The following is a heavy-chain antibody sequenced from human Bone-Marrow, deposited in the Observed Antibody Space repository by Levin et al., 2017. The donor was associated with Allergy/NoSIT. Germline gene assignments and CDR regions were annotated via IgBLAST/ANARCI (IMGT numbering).Heavy chain of an antibody. CDR3: ARRRGSDGSSYFDY. Sequence: ESGPTLVKPTQTLALTCSFSGFSLSTPGMGMGWIRQPPGKALEWLALIYWDDDTRYSPSLKSRLTITRDTSKTQVVLIMTNMDPVDTATYYCARRRGSDGSSYFDYWGQATLVTVSS. J-gene: IGHJ4*02. CDR1: GFSLSTPGMG. V-gene: IGHV2-5*02. CDR2: IYWDDDT. D-gene: IGHD2-15*01.